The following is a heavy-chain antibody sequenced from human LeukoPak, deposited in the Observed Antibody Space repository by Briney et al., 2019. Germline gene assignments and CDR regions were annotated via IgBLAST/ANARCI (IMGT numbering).Heavy chain of an antibody. V-gene: IGHV3-9*01. CDR2: ISWNSASV. CDR1: GFTFDDYG. D-gene: IGHD6-13*01. CDR3: AKDYGYSSSWYDY. Sequence: GRSLRLSCEASGFTFDDYGIHWVRQAPGKGLEWVSTISWNSASVGYVDSVKGRFTISRDNAKKTLYLQMNSLRPEDTALYYCAKDYGYSSSWYDYWGQGTLVTVSS. J-gene: IGHJ4*02.